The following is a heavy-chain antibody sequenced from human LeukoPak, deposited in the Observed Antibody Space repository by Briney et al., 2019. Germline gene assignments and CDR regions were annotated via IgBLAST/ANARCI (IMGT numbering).Heavy chain of an antibody. Sequence: SETLSLTCTVSSGSISSSSYYWGWIRQPPGKGLEWIGNIFYSGSTYYNPSLKGRVTISVDTSKNQFSLKLSSVTAADTAVYYCARGVAGYGPYDYWGQGTLVTVSS. CDR2: IFYSGST. D-gene: IGHD5-12*01. CDR1: SGSISSSSYY. J-gene: IGHJ4*02. V-gene: IGHV4-39*01. CDR3: ARGVAGYGPYDY.